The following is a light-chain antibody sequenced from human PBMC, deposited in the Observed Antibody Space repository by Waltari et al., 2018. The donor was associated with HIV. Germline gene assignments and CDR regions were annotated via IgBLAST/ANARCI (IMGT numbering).Light chain of an antibody. Sequence: VVLTQSPDSLALSPGDRANLFCRANETIMSKYLALFQQRPGQAPRLLLYGATSRAAGTPGRFSGSGLGTDFTLTIDKLEPADFAVYFCHQYGLSPWTFGQGTRVDI. V-gene: IGKV3-20*01. CDR2: GAT. J-gene: IGKJ1*01. CDR1: ETIMSKY. CDR3: HQYGLSPWT.